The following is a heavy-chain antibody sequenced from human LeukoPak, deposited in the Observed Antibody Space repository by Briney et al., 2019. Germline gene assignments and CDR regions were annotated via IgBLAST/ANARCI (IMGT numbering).Heavy chain of an antibody. Sequence: PGGSLRLSCAASGFTFSTYWMHWVRQAPGKGLEWVSLAGWAGGTTFYSDSVRGRFTISRDSGRKSVYLQMNSLTTDDTAFYFCAKELDTMFFDYWGQGALVTVSS. V-gene: IGHV3-43*01. D-gene: IGHD3-10*02. CDR3: AKELDTMFFDY. CDR2: AGWAGGTT. J-gene: IGHJ4*02. CDR1: GFTFSTYW.